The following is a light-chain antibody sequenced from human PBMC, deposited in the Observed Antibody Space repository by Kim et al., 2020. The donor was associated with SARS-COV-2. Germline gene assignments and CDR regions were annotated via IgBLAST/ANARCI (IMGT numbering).Light chain of an antibody. CDR3: LLSHRGDAV. J-gene: IGLJ3*02. V-gene: IGLV7-46*01. CDR1: AGAVNTGHS. Sequence: LPLTYGSTAGAVNTGHSPFWFQPKPGQAPRTLIHDTGNKFSWASDRFSGSLLGGKAALTISGAQPESEADYYCLLSHRGDAVFGGGTQLTVL. CDR2: DTG.